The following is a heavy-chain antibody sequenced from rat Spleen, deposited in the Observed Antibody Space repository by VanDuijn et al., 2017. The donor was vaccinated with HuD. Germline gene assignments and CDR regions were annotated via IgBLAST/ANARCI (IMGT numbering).Heavy chain of an antibody. Sequence: EVQLVESGGGLVQPGRSLKLSCAAAGFTFSDYNMAWVRQAPKKGLEWVAYISYDGGSTYYRDPVRGRFTISRDNAENTVYLQMNSLRSEDTATYYCGKDMNYFSTYPFYLMGAWGQGTSVTVSS. V-gene: IGHV5S10*01. CDR1: GFTFSDYN. CDR2: ISYDGGST. D-gene: IGHD1-2*01. J-gene: IGHJ4*01. CDR3: GKDMNYFSTYPFYLMGA.